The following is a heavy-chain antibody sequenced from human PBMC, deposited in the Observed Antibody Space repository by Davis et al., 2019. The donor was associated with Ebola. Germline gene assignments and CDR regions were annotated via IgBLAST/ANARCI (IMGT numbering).Heavy chain of an antibody. J-gene: IGHJ4*02. CDR1: GVSISRHY. CDR3: AERGGSV. Sequence: PSETLSLICTVSGVSISRHYWSWIRQPPGKRLEWIGSVHYTGSVYYNSSLNSRVTISLDTSKNQFSLKLSSVTAADTAIYYCAERGGSVWGQGTLVTVSS. D-gene: IGHD3-16*01. CDR2: VHYTGSV. V-gene: IGHV4-59*11.